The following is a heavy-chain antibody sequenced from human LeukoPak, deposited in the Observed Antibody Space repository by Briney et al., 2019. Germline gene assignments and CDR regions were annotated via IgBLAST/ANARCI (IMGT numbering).Heavy chain of an antibody. V-gene: IGHV4-59*01. J-gene: IGHJ4*02. CDR2: IYYSGST. Sequence: SETLSLTCTVSRCSISSYYWSWIRQPPGQGLEWIGYIYYSGSTDYNPSLKSRVNISVDTSKNQFSLKLSSVTAADTAVYFCARVRVSSGSHPWYFDYWGQGTLVTVSS. CDR3: ARVRVSSGSHPWYFDY. CDR1: RCSISSYY. D-gene: IGHD3-22*01.